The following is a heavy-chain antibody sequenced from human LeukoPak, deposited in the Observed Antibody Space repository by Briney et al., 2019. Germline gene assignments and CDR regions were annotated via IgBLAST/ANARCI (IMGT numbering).Heavy chain of an antibody. V-gene: IGHV3-23*01. CDR2: ISGSGGST. J-gene: IGHJ5*02. Sequence: GGSLRLSCAASGFTFSSYAMSWVRQAPGKGLEWVSAISGSGGSTYYADSVKGRFTISRDNSKNTLYLQMNSLRAEDTAVYYCAKGPGRLWFGEFWFDPWGQGTLVTVSS. CDR1: GFTFSSYA. CDR3: AKGPGRLWFGEFWFDP. D-gene: IGHD3-10*01.